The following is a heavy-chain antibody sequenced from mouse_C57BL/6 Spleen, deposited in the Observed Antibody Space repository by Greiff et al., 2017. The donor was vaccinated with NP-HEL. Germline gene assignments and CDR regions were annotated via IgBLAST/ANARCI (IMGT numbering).Heavy chain of an antibody. V-gene: IGHV1-80*01. J-gene: IGHJ3*01. CDR3: ARDDYGGAWFAY. CDR2: IYPGDGDT. CDR1: GYAFRSYW. D-gene: IGHD2-4*01. Sequence: QVQLKESGAELVKPGASVKISCKASGYAFRSYWMNWVKQRPGKGLEWIGQIYPGDGDTNYNGKFKGKATLTADKSSSTAYMQLSSLTSEDSAVYFCARDDYGGAWFAYWGQGTLVTVSA.